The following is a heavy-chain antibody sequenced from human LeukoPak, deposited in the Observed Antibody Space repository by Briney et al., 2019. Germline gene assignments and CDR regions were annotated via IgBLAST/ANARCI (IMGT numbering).Heavy chain of an antibody. V-gene: IGHV3-33*01. CDR1: GFTFSSYG. J-gene: IGHJ6*02. CDR3: ARDRHCANGVCHSPPGMDV. CDR2: IWFDGKNE. Sequence: GGSLRLSCAASGFTFSSYGMHWVRQAPGKGLEWVADIWFDGKNEHFADSVKGRFTISRDNSMNTMYLQINSLRAEDTAVYYCARDRHCANGVCHSPPGMDVWGQGTTVTVSS. D-gene: IGHD2-8*01.